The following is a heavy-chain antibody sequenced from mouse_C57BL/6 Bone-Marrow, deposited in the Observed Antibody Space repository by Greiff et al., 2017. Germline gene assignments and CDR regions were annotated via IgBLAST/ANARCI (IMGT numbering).Heavy chain of an antibody. Sequence: VQLQQSGAELVRPGASVTLSCKASGYTFTDYEMHWVKQTPVHGLEWIGAIDPETGGTAYNQKFKGKAILTADKSSSTAYMELRSLTSEDSAVYYCTRDHYGSSYYWYFDVWGTGTTVTVSS. CDR1: GYTFTDYE. V-gene: IGHV1-15*01. J-gene: IGHJ1*03. D-gene: IGHD1-1*01. CDR3: TRDHYGSSYYWYFDV. CDR2: IDPETGGT.